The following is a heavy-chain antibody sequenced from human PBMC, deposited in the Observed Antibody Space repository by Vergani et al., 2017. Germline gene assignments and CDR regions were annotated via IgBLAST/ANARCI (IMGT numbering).Heavy chain of an antibody. CDR1: GYTFTSYA. J-gene: IGHJ3*02. Sequence: QVQLVQSGAEVKKPGASVKVSCKASGYTFTSYAMHWVRQAPGQRLEWMGWIIPIFGTANYAQKFQGRVTITADESTSTAYMELSSLRSEDTAVYYCAREAPCSGGSCRKADIWGQGTMVTVSS. V-gene: IGHV1-69*13. CDR3: AREAPCSGGSCRKADI. D-gene: IGHD2-15*01. CDR2: IIPIFGTA.